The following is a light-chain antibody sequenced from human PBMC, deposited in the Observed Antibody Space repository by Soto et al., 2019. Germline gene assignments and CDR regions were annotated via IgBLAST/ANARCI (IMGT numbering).Light chain of an antibody. J-gene: IGLJ2*01. V-gene: IGLV1-40*01. CDR3: QSYDNRLSGWV. Sequence: QSVLTQPPSVSGAPGQGVTISCTGSTSNIGSGYDVHWYQQVPGLAPKLLIYANINRPSGVPDRFSGSKSGTSASLAITGLQAEDEADYYCQSYDNRLSGWVFGGGTQLTVL. CDR1: TSNIGSGYD. CDR2: ANI.